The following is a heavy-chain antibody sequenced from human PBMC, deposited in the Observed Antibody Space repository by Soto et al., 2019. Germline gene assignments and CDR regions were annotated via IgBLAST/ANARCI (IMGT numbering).Heavy chain of an antibody. CDR1: GDSVSSNSAA. Sequence: LSQTLSLTCAISGDSVSSNSAAWNWIRQSPSRGLEWLGRTYYRSKWYNDYAVSVKSRITINPDTSKNQFSLQLNSVTPEDTAVYYCARAPLIVATSSFYYYYGMDVWGQGTTVTVSS. CDR2: TYYRSKWYN. V-gene: IGHV6-1*01. J-gene: IGHJ6*02. CDR3: ARAPLIVATSSFYYYYGMDV. D-gene: IGHD5-12*01.